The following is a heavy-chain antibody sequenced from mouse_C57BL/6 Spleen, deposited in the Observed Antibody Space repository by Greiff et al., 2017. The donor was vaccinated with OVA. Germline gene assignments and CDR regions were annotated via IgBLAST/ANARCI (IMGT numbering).Heavy chain of an antibody. D-gene: IGHD2-3*01. V-gene: IGHV1-80*01. CDR3: AREGTWDGYFRAMDY. Sequence: QVQLQQSGAELVKPGASVKISCKASGYAFSSYWMNWVKQRPGKGLEWIGQIYPGDGDTNYNGKFKGKATLTADKSSSTAYMQLSSLTSEDSAVYFCAREGTWDGYFRAMDYWGQGTSVTVSS. CDR1: GYAFSSYW. J-gene: IGHJ4*01. CDR2: IYPGDGDT.